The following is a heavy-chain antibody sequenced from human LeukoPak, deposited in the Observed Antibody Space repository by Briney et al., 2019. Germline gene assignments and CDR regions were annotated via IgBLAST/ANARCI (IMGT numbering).Heavy chain of an antibody. CDR2: IYHSGGA. V-gene: IGHV4-4*02. CDR3: ARASGYSYGYGSFDY. CDR1: GASIDSHSW. J-gene: IGHJ4*02. D-gene: IGHD5-18*01. Sequence: SGTLSLTCAVSGASIDSHSWRSWVRQPPGKGLEWIGEIYHSGGANYKPSLKSRVTISVDTSKNQFSLKLSSVTAADTAVYYCARASGYSYGYGSFDYWGQGTLVTVSS.